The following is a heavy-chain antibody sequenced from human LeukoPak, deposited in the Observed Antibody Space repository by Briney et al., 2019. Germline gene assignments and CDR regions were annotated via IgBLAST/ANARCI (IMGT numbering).Heavy chain of an antibody. Sequence: GGSLRLSCAASGFTFSSYAMHWVRQAPGKGLEWVAFISSDGSYKYYADSVKGRITISRDNSKNTLYLQMNSLRAEDTAVYYCARAYTTGTTDNSYWGQGTLVTVSS. V-gene: IGHV3-30*04. CDR1: GFTFSSYA. CDR3: ARAYTTGTTDNSY. CDR2: ISSDGSYK. D-gene: IGHD1-1*01. J-gene: IGHJ4*02.